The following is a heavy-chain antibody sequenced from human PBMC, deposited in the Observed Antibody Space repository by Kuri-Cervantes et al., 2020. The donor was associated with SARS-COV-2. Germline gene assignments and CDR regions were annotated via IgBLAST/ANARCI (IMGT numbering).Heavy chain of an antibody. CDR3: ARDLKESKGMDFDY. CDR1: GFTFSSYA. CDR2: ISYDGSNK. D-gene: IGHD5-24*01. V-gene: IGHV3-30-3*01. Sequence: GESLKISCAASGFTFSSYAMHWVRQAPGKGLEWVAAISYDGSNKYYADSVKGRFTISRDNSKNTLYLQMNSLRAEGTAVYYCARDLKESKGMDFDYWGQGTLVTVSS. J-gene: IGHJ4*02.